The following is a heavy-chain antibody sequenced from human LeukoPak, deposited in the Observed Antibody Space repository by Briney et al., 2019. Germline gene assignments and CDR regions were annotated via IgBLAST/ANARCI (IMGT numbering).Heavy chain of an antibody. CDR1: GFPFSSYS. V-gene: IGHV3-7*03. Sequence: GGSLRLSCAASGFPFSSYSMTWVRQAPGKGLEWVANIKPDGTTKFYVDSVKGRFTISRDNSKNTVYLRMNSLRAEDTAVYYCAKDQSYSGSYYDYWGQGTLVIVSS. CDR3: AKDQSYSGSYYDY. D-gene: IGHD1-26*01. J-gene: IGHJ4*02. CDR2: IKPDGTTK.